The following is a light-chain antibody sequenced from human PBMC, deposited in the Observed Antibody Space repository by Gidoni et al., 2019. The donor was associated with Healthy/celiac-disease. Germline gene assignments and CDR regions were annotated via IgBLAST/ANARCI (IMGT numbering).Light chain of an antibody. Sequence: AIRMTQSPSSLSASTGDRVTIPCRASQGISSYLAWYQQTPGKAPKLLIYAASTLQSGVPSRFSGSGSGTDFTLTIICLQSEDFATYYCQQYYSYPLTFGGGTKVEIK. V-gene: IGKV1-8*01. CDR3: QQYYSYPLT. CDR2: AAS. J-gene: IGKJ4*01. CDR1: QGISSY.